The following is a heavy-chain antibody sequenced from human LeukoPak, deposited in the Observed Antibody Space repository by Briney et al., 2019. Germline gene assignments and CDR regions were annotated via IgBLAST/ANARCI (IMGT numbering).Heavy chain of an antibody. D-gene: IGHD3-9*01. CDR3: ARTYYDILTGYYSLYFDY. CDR1: GYSISSGYY. CDR2: IYHSGST. V-gene: IGHV4-38-2*02. Sequence: SETLSPTCTVSGYSISSGYYWGWIRQPPGKGLEWIGSIYHSGSTYYNPSLKSRVTISVDTSKNQFSLKLSSVTAADTAVYYCARTYYDILTGYYSLYFDYWGQGTLVTVSS. J-gene: IGHJ4*02.